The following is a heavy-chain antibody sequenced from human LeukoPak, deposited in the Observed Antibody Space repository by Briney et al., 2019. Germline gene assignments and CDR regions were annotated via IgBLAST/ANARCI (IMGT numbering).Heavy chain of an antibody. V-gene: IGHV1-8*01. CDR2: MNHNSGNT. J-gene: IGHJ4*02. Sequence: GASVKVSCKASGYTFTSYDINWGRQAPGQGLECMGGMNHNSGNTGYAQKFQGRVTMTRNTSISTAYMELSSLRSDDTAVYYCARGPYIYSSSSSVLLDYWGQGTLVTVSS. CDR1: GYTFTSYD. D-gene: IGHD6-6*01. CDR3: ARGPYIYSSSSSVLLDY.